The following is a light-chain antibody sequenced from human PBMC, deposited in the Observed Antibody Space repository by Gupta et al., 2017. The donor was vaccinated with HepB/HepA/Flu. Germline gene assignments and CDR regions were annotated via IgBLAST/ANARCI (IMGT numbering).Light chain of an antibody. J-gene: IGLJ3*02. CDR2: GNS. CDR3: QSYDSSPTWV. Sequence: QSVLTQPPSVSGAPGQRVTISCTGSSSNIGAGYEVHWYQQLPGTAPKLLIYGNSNRPSGVPDRFSGSKSGTSASLAITGLQAEDEADYYCQSYDSSPTWVFGGGTKLTVL. V-gene: IGLV1-40*01. CDR1: SSNIGAGYE.